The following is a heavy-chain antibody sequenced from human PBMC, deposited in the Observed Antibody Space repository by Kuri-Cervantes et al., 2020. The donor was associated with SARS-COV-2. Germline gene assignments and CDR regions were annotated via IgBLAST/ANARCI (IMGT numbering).Heavy chain of an antibody. D-gene: IGHD5-18*01. Sequence: GSLRLSCTVSGYSISSGYYWGWIRQPPGKGLEWIGSIYRSGSTYYNPSLKSRVTISVDTSKNQFSLKLSSVTAADTAVYYCARRTLDTAMVRGVRAPNDAFDIWGQGTMVTVSS. V-gene: IGHV4-38-2*02. CDR2: IYRSGST. CDR3: ARRTLDTAMVRGVRAPNDAFDI. J-gene: IGHJ3*02. CDR1: GYSISSGYY.